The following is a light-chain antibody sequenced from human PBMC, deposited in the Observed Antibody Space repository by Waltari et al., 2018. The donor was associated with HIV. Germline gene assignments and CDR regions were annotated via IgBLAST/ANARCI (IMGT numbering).Light chain of an antibody. CDR2: EVS. CDR1: SSDVGGYNY. V-gene: IGLV2-14*01. Sequence: QSALTQPASVSGSPGQSITISCTGTSSDVGGYNYVSWYQQHPGKAPKLLIYEVSNRPSGISNRFSGSKSGTTAALTISGLQAEDESDYYCCSYASRTTLAVFGGGTKLTVL. J-gene: IGLJ2*01. CDR3: CSYASRTTLAV.